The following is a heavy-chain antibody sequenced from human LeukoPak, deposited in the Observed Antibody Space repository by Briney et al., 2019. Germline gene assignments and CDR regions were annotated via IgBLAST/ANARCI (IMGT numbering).Heavy chain of an antibody. D-gene: IGHD6-13*01. CDR2: ISWNSDSI. Sequence: GGSLRLSCAASGFTFTHYAMHWVRQAPGKGLEWVSSISWNSDSIAYADSVMGRFTISRDNAKNSLYLQMNSLRAEDTAVYYCAKGNYSSWYRYYFDYWGQGTLVTVSS. CDR3: AKGNYSSWYRYYFDY. V-gene: IGHV3-9*01. CDR1: GFTFTHYA. J-gene: IGHJ4*02.